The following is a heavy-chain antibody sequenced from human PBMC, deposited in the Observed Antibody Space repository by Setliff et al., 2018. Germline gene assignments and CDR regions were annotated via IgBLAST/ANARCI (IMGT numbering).Heavy chain of an antibody. CDR3: ARAVAGNYYYYYYMDV. V-gene: IGHV3-23*01. CDR2: ISGSGGST. J-gene: IGHJ6*03. Sequence: GGSLRLSCAASGFTFSSYAMSWVRQAPGKGLEWVSAISGSGGSTYYADSVKGRFTISRDNSKNTLYLQMNSLRAEDTAVYYCARAVAGNYYYYYYMDVWGKGTTVTVS. CDR1: GFTFSSYA. D-gene: IGHD6-19*01.